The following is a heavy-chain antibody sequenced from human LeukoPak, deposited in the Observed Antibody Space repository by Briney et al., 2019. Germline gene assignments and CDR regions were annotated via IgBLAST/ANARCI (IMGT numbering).Heavy chain of an antibody. D-gene: IGHD5-18*01. V-gene: IGHV3-33*01. Sequence: GRSLRLSCVASGFTFSTNVMHWVRQAPGKGLEWVALIWHDGSNKYYADSVKDRFTISRDNSKNTLYLQMNSLRAEDTAVYCCARDRGYTYGHPFDYWGQGTLVTVSS. CDR2: IWHDGSNK. CDR3: ARDRGYTYGHPFDY. CDR1: GFTFSTNV. J-gene: IGHJ4*02.